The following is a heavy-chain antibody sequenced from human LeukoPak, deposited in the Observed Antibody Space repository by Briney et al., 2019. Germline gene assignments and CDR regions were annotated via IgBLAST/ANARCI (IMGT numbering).Heavy chain of an antibody. V-gene: IGHV1-8*01. CDR1: GYTFTSYD. D-gene: IGHD5-12*01. CDR2: MNPNSGNT. J-gene: IGHJ6*02. CDR3: ARGPSGYSGYDFPNYGMDV. Sequence: APVKVSCKASGYTFTSYDINWVRQATGQGLEWMGWMNPNSGNTGYAQKFQGRVTMTRNTSISTAYMELSSLRSEDTAVYYCARGPSGYSGYDFPNYGMDVWGQGTTVTVSS.